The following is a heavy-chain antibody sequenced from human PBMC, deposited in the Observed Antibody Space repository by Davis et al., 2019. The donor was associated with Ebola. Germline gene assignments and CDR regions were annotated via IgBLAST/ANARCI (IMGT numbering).Heavy chain of an antibody. CDR2: IIPIFGTA. CDR1: GGTFSSYA. CDR3: ARDREAAVAEDYYGMDV. V-gene: IGHV1-69*13. D-gene: IGHD6-13*01. J-gene: IGHJ6*02. Sequence: SVKVSCKASGGTFSSYAISWVRQAPGQGLEWMGGIIPIFGTANYAKKFQGRVTITADESTSTAYMELSSLRSEDTAVYYCARDREAAVAEDYYGMDVWGQGTTVTVSS.